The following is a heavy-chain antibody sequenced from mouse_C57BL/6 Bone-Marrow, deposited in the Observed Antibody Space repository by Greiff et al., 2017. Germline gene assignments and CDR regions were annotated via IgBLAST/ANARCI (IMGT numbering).Heavy chain of an antibody. D-gene: IGHD2-3*01. CDR1: GYTFTSYW. CDR2: IYPGSGST. V-gene: IGHV1-55*01. J-gene: IGHJ3*01. CDR3: ARGRYDGYVAWFAY. Sequence: QVQLQQPGAELVKPGASVKMSCKASGYTFTSYWITWVKQRPGQGLEWIGDIYPGSGSTNYNEKFKSKATLTVDTSSSTAYMQLSSLTSEGSAGYYWARGRYDGYVAWFAYWGQGTLVTGSA.